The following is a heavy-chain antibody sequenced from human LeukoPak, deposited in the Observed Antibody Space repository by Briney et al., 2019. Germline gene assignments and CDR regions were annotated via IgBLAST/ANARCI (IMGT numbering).Heavy chain of an antibody. V-gene: IGHV3-11*01. CDR1: GFTFSDYY. CDR2: ISSSGSTI. D-gene: IGHD6-19*01. CDR3: ARDAPDYSSGWYSQD. J-gene: IGHJ4*02. Sequence: GGSLRLSCAASGFTFSDYYMSWIRQAPGKGLEWVSYISSSGSTIYYADSVKGRFTISRDNAKGSLYLQMNSLRAEDTAVYYCARDAPDYSSGWYSQDWGQGTLVTVSS.